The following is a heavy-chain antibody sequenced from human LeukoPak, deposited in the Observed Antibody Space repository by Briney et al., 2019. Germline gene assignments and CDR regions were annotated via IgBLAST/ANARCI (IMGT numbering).Heavy chain of an antibody. CDR3: AKGAVPGTYYHYYMDV. D-gene: IGHD6-19*01. V-gene: IGHV3-30*02. Sequence: GGSLRLSCAASGFTFSSYGMHWVRQAPGKGLEWVAFIRYDGSNKYYADSVKGRFTISRDNSKNTLYLQMNSLRAEDTAVYYCAKGAVPGTYYHYYMDVWGKGTTVTISS. J-gene: IGHJ6*03. CDR1: GFTFSSYG. CDR2: IRYDGSNK.